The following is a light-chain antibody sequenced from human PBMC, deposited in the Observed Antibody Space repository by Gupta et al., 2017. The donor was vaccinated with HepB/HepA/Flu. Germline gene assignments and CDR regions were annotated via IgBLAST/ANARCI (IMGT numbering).Light chain of an antibody. CDR2: ANT. V-gene: IGLV1-40*01. Sequence: QSVLTQPPSVSGAPGQRVTISCTGGSSNVGAGYDVHWYQQFPGTAPKLLIYANTNRRSGVPDRFSGSKSGTSASLAITGLQAEDEADYYCQSYDSRLRGVIFGGGTKVTVL. CDR3: QSYDSRLRGVI. J-gene: IGLJ2*01. CDR1: SSNVGAGYD.